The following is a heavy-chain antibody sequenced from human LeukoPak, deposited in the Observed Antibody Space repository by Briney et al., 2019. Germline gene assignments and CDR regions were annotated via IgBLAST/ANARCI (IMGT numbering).Heavy chain of an antibody. CDR2: VYFTGNT. CDR3: ATRHHSRTYMVPLDS. D-gene: IGHD3-10*01. Sequence: SETLSLTCNISVGSISRYYWSWIRQPLGKGLEWIGYVYFTGNTNYNPSLKSRLAISVDTSKNLLSLNLISVTAADTAIYFCATRHHSRTYMVPLDSWGQGTLVTVSP. CDR1: VGSISRYY. J-gene: IGHJ4*02. V-gene: IGHV4-59*12.